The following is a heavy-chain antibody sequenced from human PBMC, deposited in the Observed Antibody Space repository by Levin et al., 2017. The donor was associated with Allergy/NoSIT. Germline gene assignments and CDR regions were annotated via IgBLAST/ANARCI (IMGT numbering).Heavy chain of an antibody. CDR1: GFTFSSYA. V-gene: IGHV3-23*01. CDR3: AARVTGGVGVVTPTDWFDP. CDR2: VSGSGGSP. Sequence: PGGSLRLSCAASGFTFSSYAMSWVRQAEGKGLEWVSTVSGSGGSPWYADSVKGRFTLSRDNSKNMLYLQMNSLRAEDTAVYYCAARVTGGVGVVTPTDWFDPWGQGTLVTVSS. J-gene: IGHJ5*02. D-gene: IGHD4-23*01.